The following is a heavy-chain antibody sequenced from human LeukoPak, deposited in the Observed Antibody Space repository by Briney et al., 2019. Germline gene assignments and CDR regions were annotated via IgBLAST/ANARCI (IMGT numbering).Heavy chain of an antibody. Sequence: ASATVSCKASGYTFTGYYMHWVRQAPGQGLEWMGWINPNSGGTNYAQKFQGRVTMTRDTSISTAYMELSRLRSDDTAVYYCARGSSSSSPLYDSSGYYLGYWGQGTLVTVSS. D-gene: IGHD3-22*01. CDR3: ARGSSSSSPLYDSSGYYLGY. J-gene: IGHJ4*02. CDR1: GYTFTGYY. CDR2: INPNSGGT. V-gene: IGHV1-2*02.